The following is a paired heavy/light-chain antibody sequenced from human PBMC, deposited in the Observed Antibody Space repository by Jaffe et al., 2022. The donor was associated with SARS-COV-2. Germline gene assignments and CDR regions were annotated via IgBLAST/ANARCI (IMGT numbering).Light chain of an antibody. Sequence: DIQMTQSPSSLSASVGDRVTITCRASQSIGRFLNWYQQKPGKAPKLLIYAASTLQSAFPSRFSGSGSGTDFTLTVSSLQHEDFATYYCQQTYSSPPTFGQGTKVEVK. CDR3: QQTYSSPPT. J-gene: IGKJ1*01. V-gene: IGKV1-39*01. CDR1: QSIGRF. CDR2: AAS.
Heavy chain of an antibody. D-gene: IGHD2-2*01. V-gene: IGHV3-48*01. J-gene: IGHJ4*02. CDR3: ARQRYCSDNSCYAAFDF. Sequence: EVQLVESGGGLVQPGGSLRLSCAASGFTFSAYNMNWVRQAPGKGLEWVSYISRSSDTISYADSVKGRFTVSRHNGENSLYLQMYSLRAEDTAIYYCARQRYCSDNSCYAAFDFWGQGTLVTVSS. CDR1: GFTFSAYN. CDR2: ISRSSDTI.